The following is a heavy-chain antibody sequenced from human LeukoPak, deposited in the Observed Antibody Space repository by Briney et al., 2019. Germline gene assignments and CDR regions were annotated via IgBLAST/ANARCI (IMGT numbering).Heavy chain of an antibody. CDR1: GYTFTSYG. CDR2: ISAYNGNT. D-gene: IGHD5-18*01. V-gene: IGHV1-18*01. CDR3: ARAKSSTWIKLEVDP. Sequence: ASVKVSCKASGYTFTSYGISWVRQAPGQGLEWMGWISAYNGNTNYAQKLQGRVTMTTDTSTSTAYMELRSLRSDDTAVYYCARAKSSTWIKLEVDPWGQGTLVTVSS. J-gene: IGHJ5*02.